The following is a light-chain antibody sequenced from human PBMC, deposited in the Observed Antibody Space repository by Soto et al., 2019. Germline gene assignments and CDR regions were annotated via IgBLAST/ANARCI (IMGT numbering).Light chain of an antibody. Sequence: DIQMTQSPASLSASVGDRVTITCRASQSMRTYLNWYQQKPGKAPNLLIHAASSLQSGVPSRFSGSGSGTEFTLTISSLQPDDFATYYCQQYNSYWTFGQGTKVDIK. V-gene: IGKV1-39*01. CDR3: QQYNSYWT. CDR2: AAS. CDR1: QSMRTY. J-gene: IGKJ1*01.